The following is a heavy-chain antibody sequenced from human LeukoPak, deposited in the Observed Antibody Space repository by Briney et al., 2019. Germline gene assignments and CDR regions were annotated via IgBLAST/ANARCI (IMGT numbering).Heavy chain of an antibody. D-gene: IGHD5/OR15-5a*01. CDR2: INPTSGGT. CDR1: GYTFIGNY. V-gene: IGHV1-2*02. J-gene: IGHJ4*02. Sequence: GASVKVSCKASGYTFIGNYLHWVRQAPGQGLEWMGWINPTSGGTNYAQKFQDRVTMTRDTSINTAYMELSRLTSDDTAVYYCARLVGLSTTASYWGQGTLVIVSS. CDR3: ARLVGLSTTASY.